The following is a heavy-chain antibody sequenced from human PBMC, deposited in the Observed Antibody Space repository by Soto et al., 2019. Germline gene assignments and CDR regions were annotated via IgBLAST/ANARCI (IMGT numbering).Heavy chain of an antibody. Sequence: QVQLQESGPGLVKPSQTLSLTCTVSGGSISSGNYYWSWIRQPPGKGLEWIGFISYSGSTYYSTSLKSRVTISVDTSKSQFSLNRSFVTAADTAVYYCATMGTPATGLYFFDYGGQGSLVTVSS. CDR2: ISYSGST. CDR1: GGSISSGNYY. D-gene: IGHD2-15*01. J-gene: IGHJ4*02. CDR3: ATMGTPATGLYFFDY. V-gene: IGHV4-30-4*01.